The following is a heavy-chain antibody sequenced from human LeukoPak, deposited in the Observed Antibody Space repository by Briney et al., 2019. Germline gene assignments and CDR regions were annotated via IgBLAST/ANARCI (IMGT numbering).Heavy chain of an antibody. J-gene: IGHJ4*02. V-gene: IGHV1-69*04. CDR2: IIPILGIA. CDR1: GGTFSSYA. D-gene: IGHD2/OR15-2a*01. Sequence: GASVKVSCKASGGTFSSYAISWVRQAPGQGLEWMGRIIPILGIANYAQKFQGRVTITAEKSTSTAYMELRSLRSEDTAVYYCARGSPPEYFDYWGQGTLVTVSS. CDR3: ARGSPPEYFDY.